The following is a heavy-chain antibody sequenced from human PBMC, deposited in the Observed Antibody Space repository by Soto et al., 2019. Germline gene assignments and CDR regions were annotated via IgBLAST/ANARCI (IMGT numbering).Heavy chain of an antibody. CDR2: IKQDGSEK. Sequence: GGSLRLSCAASGFTFSSYWMSWVRQAPGKGLEWVANIKQDGSEKYYVDSVKGRFTISRDNAKNSLYLQMNSLRAEDTAVYYCARDGGIAAADPFDYWGQGTLVTVAS. V-gene: IGHV3-7*03. J-gene: IGHJ4*02. CDR3: ARDGGIAAADPFDY. CDR1: GFTFSSYW. D-gene: IGHD6-25*01.